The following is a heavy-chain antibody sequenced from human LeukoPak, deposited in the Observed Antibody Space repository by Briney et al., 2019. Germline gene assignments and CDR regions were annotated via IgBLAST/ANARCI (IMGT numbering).Heavy chain of an antibody. CDR2: IYYSGST. D-gene: IGHD2-21*01. Sequence: SETLSLTCTVSGDSVSSSFYYWAWIRQSPGKGLQWIGTIYYSGSTYYNPSLKSRVTISLDTSKNQFSLRLSSVTAADTAIYFCASRAYGFDYWGQGTLITVSS. CDR3: ASRAYGFDY. J-gene: IGHJ4*02. CDR1: GDSVSSSFYY. V-gene: IGHV4-39*07.